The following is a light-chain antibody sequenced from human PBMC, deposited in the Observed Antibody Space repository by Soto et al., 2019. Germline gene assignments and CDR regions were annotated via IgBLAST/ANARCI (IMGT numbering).Light chain of an antibody. CDR1: QGIRND. J-gene: IGKJ1*01. CDR3: LQDYNYPRT. Sequence: AIQMTQSPFSLSASVGDRVTITCRASQGIRNDLGWYQQKPGKAPKLLIYAASSLQSGVPSRFSGSGSGTDLTLTTRSLQPEDFATYYCLQDYNYPRTFGQVTKVEIK. CDR2: AAS. V-gene: IGKV1-6*01.